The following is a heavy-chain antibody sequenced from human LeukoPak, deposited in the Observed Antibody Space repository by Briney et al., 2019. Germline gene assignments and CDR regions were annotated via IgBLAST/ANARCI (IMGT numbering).Heavy chain of an antibody. CDR3: ARDSKDDYVWGSYRYSFDY. V-gene: IGHV1-2*06. Sequence: ASVKVSCKASGYTFTGYYMHWVRQAPGQGLEWMGRINPNSGGTNYAQKFQGRVTMTRDTSISTAYMELSRLRSDDTAVYYCARDSKDDYVWGSYRYSFDYWGQGTLVTVFS. CDR2: INPNSGGT. D-gene: IGHD3-16*02. J-gene: IGHJ4*02. CDR1: GYTFTGYY.